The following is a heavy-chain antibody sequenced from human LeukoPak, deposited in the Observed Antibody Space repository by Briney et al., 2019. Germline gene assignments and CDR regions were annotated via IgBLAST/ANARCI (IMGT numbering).Heavy chain of an antibody. CDR1: GGSFSGYY. CDR3: AGHRIQLWPRFDY. CDR2: INHSGST. Sequence: SETLSLTCAVYGGSFSGYYWSWIRQPPGKGLEWIGEINHSGSTNYNPSLKSRVTISVDTSKNQFSLKLSSVTAADTAVYYCAGHRIQLWPRFDYWGQGTLVTVSS. V-gene: IGHV4-34*01. D-gene: IGHD5-18*01. J-gene: IGHJ4*02.